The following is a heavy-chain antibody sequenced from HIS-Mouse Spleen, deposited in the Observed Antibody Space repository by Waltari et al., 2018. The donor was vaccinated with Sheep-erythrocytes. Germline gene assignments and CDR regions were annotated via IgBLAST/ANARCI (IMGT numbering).Heavy chain of an antibody. CDR2: ISNDGSNK. J-gene: IGHJ3*02. Sequence: QVQLVESGGGVVQPGRSLRLSCAASGFTFSSYGMHWVRQAPGKGMEVVAVISNDGSNKYYADAVKGRFTISRDNSKNTLYLQMNSLRAEDTAVYYCAKDPANWDAFDIWGQGTMVTVSS. D-gene: IGHD7-27*01. V-gene: IGHV3-30*18. CDR3: AKDPANWDAFDI. CDR1: GFTFSSYG.